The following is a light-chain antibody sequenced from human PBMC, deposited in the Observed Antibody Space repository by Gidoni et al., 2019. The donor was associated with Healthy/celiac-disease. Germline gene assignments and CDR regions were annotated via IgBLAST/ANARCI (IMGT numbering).Light chain of an antibody. CDR2: AAS. J-gene: IGKJ2*01. Sequence: DIQMTQSPSSLSASVGDRVTITCRASQSISSYLNWYQQKPGKAPKLLINAASSLQSGVPSRFSGSGSGTDFTLTISSLQPEDFATYYCQQSYSTLFGQGTKLEIK. V-gene: IGKV1-39*01. CDR3: QQSYSTL. CDR1: QSISSY.